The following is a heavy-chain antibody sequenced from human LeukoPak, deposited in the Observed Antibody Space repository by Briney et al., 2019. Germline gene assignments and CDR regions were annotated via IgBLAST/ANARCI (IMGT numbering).Heavy chain of an antibody. D-gene: IGHD1-26*01. V-gene: IGHV3-21*01. CDR2: ISTGSSYI. J-gene: IGHJ4*02. CDR3: ARVPYSDNYHFDY. Sequence: GGSLRLSCAASGFTFSRYSMNWVRQTPGKGLEWASSISTGSSYIYYADSVKGRFTISRDNAKSSLYLQMNSLRAEDTAVYYCARVPYSDNYHFDYWSQGTLVTVSS. CDR1: GFTFSRYS.